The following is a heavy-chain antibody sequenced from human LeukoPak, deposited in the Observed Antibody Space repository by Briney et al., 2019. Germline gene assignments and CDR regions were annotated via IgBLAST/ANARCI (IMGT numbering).Heavy chain of an antibody. J-gene: IGHJ6*03. CDR3: ARGSYYYMDV. CDR2: IYYSGST. V-gene: IGHV4-59*11. Sequence: SETLSLTCTVTGASISSHYWSWIRQPPGGGLEWIGYIYYSGSTNYNPSLKSRVTISMGTSKNQFSLKLSSVTTADTAVYFCARGSYYYMDVWGKGTTVTVSS. CDR1: GASISSHY.